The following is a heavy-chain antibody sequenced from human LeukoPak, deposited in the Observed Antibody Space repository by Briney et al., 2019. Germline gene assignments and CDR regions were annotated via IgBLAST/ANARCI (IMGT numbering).Heavy chain of an antibody. CDR1: GGSISGGDYD. V-gene: IGHV4-30-4*08. CDR3: ARVYGVVITYYYYMDV. J-gene: IGHJ6*03. Sequence: SETLSLTGTGAGGSISGGDYDWSGIRQPPGKGLEWIGYIYYSGSTYYNPSLKSRVTISVDTSKNQFSLKLSSVTAADTAVYYCARVYGVVITYYYYMDVWGKGTTVTVSS. D-gene: IGHD3-3*01. CDR2: IYYSGST.